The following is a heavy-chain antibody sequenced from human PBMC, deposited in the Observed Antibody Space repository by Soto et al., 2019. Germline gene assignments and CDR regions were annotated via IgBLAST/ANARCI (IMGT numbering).Heavy chain of an antibody. Sequence: GESLKISCKASGYTFTNYWVGWVRQMPGKGLEWMGIIYPDDSDTRYRPSFQGHVTISVDKSVNTAYLQWTRLKASDTAMYYCTSFSGSRHDSFDHRGQGTLVTVSS. CDR1: GYTFTNYW. D-gene: IGHD1-1*01. J-gene: IGHJ4*02. CDR2: IYPDDSDT. V-gene: IGHV5-51*06. CDR3: TSFSGSRHDSFDH.